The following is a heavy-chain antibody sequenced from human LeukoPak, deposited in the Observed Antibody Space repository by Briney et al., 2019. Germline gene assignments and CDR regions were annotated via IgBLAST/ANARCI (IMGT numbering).Heavy chain of an antibody. Sequence: VASVKVSCKASGYTFTSYYMHWVRQAPGQGLEWMGIIDPSGGSTSYAQKFQGRVTMTRDTSTSTVYMELSSLRSEDRAVYYCARAYYYDSSGYHVYFDYWGQGTLVTVSS. CDR3: ARAYYYDSSGYHVYFDY. V-gene: IGHV1-46*01. J-gene: IGHJ4*02. CDR1: GYTFTSYY. CDR2: IDPSGGST. D-gene: IGHD3-22*01.